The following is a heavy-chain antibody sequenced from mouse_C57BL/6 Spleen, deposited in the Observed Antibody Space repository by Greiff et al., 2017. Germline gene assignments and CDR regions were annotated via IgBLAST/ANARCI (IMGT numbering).Heavy chain of an antibody. CDR3: ARRYSNYGYFDV. Sequence: DVQLVESGGGLVQPGGSLKLSCAASGFTFSDYYMYWVRQTPEKRLEWVAYISNGGGSTYYPDTVKGRFTISRDNAKNTLYLQMSRLKSEDTAMYYCARRYSNYGYFDVWGTGTTVTVSS. D-gene: IGHD2-5*01. J-gene: IGHJ1*03. V-gene: IGHV5-12*01. CDR1: GFTFSDYY. CDR2: ISNGGGST.